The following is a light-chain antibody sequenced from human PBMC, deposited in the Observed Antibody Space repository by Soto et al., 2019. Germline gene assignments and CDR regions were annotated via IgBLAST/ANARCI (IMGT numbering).Light chain of an antibody. V-gene: IGKV3-20*01. CDR1: QSVSSNY. J-gene: IGKJ4*01. Sequence: EIVLTQSPGTLSLSPGERATLSCRASQSVSSNYLAWYQQKPGQAPRLLIYGTSSRATGIPDRFSGSGSETRYLLTISRPKTKDFAVNYCLQDGSSPPLTFGGGTK. CDR3: LQDGSSPPLT. CDR2: GTS.